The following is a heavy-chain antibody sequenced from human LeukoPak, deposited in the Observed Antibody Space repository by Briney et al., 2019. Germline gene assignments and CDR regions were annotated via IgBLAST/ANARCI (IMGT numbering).Heavy chain of an antibody. J-gene: IGHJ5*02. Sequence: PSETLSLTCTVSGGSISSSSYYWGGIRQPPGKGLEWIGSIYYSGSTYYNPSLKSRVTISVDTSKNQFSLKLSSVTAADTAVYYCARHAARVVVPAAIVPWGQGTLVTVSS. CDR3: ARHAARVVVPAAIVP. V-gene: IGHV4-39*01. CDR2: IYYSGST. CDR1: GGSISSSSYY. D-gene: IGHD2-2*01.